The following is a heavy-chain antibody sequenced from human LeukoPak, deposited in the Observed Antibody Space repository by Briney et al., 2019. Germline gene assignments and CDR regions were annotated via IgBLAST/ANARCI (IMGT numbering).Heavy chain of an antibody. Sequence: SVKVSCKASGYTFTSYGISWVRQAPGQGLEWMGGIIPIFGTANYAQKFQGRVTITTDESTSTAYMELSSLRSEDTAVYYCASLRTGTNNWFDPWGQGTLVTVSS. CDR1: GYTFTSYG. D-gene: IGHD1-1*01. V-gene: IGHV1-69*05. CDR3: ASLRTGTNNWFDP. J-gene: IGHJ5*02. CDR2: IIPIFGTA.